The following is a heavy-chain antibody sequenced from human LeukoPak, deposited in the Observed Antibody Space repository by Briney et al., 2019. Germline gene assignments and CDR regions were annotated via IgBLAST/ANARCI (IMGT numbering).Heavy chain of an antibody. CDR2: INPNSGGT. CDR3: ARAKQKIQTLRGTLKYYFDY. D-gene: IGHD1-26*01. J-gene: IGHJ4*02. CDR1: GYTFTGYY. Sequence: ASVKVSCKASGYTFTGYYMHWVRQAPGQGLEWMGWINPNSGGTNYAQKFQGRVTMTRDTSISTAYMELSRLRSDDTAVYYCARAKQKIQTLRGTLKYYFDYWGQGTLVTVSS. V-gene: IGHV1-2*02.